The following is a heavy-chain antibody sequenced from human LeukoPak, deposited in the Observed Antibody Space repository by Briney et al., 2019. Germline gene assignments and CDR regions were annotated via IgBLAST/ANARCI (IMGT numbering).Heavy chain of an antibody. J-gene: IGHJ6*02. Sequence: GGSLRLSCAASGFTFSSYAMHWVRQAPGNGLEWVAVISYDGSNKYYADSVKGRFTISRDNSKNTLYLQMNSLRAEDTAVYYCARELVGLDTAVDYYYGMDVWGQGTTVTVSS. CDR1: GFTFSSYA. V-gene: IGHV3-30-3*01. CDR3: ARELVGLDTAVDYYYGMDV. CDR2: ISYDGSNK. D-gene: IGHD5-18*01.